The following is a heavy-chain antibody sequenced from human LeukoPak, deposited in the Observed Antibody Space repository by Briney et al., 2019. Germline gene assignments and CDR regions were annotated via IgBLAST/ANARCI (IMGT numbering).Heavy chain of an antibody. J-gene: IGHJ4*02. CDR3: ARPELRPFLYCGSGSYYRY. CDR1: GGSFSGYY. CDR2: INHSGST. V-gene: IGHV4-34*01. D-gene: IGHD3-10*01. Sequence: SETLSLTCAVYGGSFSGYYWSWIRQPPGKGLEWIGEINHSGSTNYNPSLKSRVTISVDTSKNQFSLKLSSVTAADTAVYYCARPELRPFLYCGSGSYYRYWGQGTLVTVSS.